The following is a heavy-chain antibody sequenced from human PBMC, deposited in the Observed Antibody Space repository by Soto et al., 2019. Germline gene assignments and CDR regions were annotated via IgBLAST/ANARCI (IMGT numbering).Heavy chain of an antibody. J-gene: IGHJ3*02. CDR1: GFTFSIYS. CDR3: ARNYYGSGTGAFDI. Sequence: GGSLRLSCAASGFTFSIYSMNWVRQAPGKGLEWVSYISSSGGTIYYADSVKGRFTISRDNAKNSLYLQMNSLRAEDTAVYYCARNYYGSGTGAFDIWGQGTMVTVSS. CDR2: ISSSGGTI. V-gene: IGHV3-48*01. D-gene: IGHD3-10*01.